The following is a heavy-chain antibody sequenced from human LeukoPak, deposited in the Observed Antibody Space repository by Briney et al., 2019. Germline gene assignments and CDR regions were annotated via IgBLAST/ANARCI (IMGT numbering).Heavy chain of an antibody. Sequence: GGSLRLSCAASGFAFSSYGMHWVRQAPGKGLEWVAVIWYDGSNKYYADSVKGRFTISRDNSKNTLYLQMSSLRAEDTAVYYCAKAAYYYDSSGYLVDYWGQGTLVTVSS. CDR1: GFAFSSYG. CDR2: IWYDGSNK. J-gene: IGHJ4*02. V-gene: IGHV3-33*06. D-gene: IGHD3-22*01. CDR3: AKAAYYYDSSGYLVDY.